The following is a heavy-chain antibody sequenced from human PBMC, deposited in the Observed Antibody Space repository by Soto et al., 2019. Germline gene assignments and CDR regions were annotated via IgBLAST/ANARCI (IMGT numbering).Heavy chain of an antibody. CDR3: ARDHVGSTSESYYYYGMDV. CDR2: IWYDGSNK. Sequence: GGSLRLSCAASGFTFSSYGMHWVRQAPGKGLEWVAVIWYDGSNKYYADSVKGRFTISRDNSKNTLYLQMNSLRAEDTAVYYCARDHVGSTSESYYYYGMDVWGQGTTVTVSS. D-gene: IGHD2-2*01. V-gene: IGHV3-33*01. J-gene: IGHJ6*02. CDR1: GFTFSSYG.